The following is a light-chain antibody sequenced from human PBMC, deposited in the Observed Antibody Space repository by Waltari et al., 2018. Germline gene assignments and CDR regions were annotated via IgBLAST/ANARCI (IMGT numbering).Light chain of an antibody. Sequence: EIVWTQSPGTLSLSPGARVTLSCRASQSVSSVLAWYQQKPGQAPRLLIYGASTRATGIPNRFSGSGSGTDFSLTISRLEPEDFAVYYCQKYDRLPATFGQGTKVEIK. CDR3: QKYDRLPAT. CDR2: GAS. J-gene: IGKJ1*01. CDR1: QSVSSV. V-gene: IGKV3-20*01.